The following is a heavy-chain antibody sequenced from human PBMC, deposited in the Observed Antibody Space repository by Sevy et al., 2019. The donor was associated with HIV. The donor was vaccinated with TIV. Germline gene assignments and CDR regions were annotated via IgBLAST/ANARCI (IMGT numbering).Heavy chain of an antibody. Sequence: EGSLRLSCAASGFTFSTYAMHWVRQAPGKGLEWVAVISYDGSNTYYADSVKGRFTISRDSSKNTLYLQMNSLRAEDTAVYFCARDGGYDSRGYDLSNYWGQGTLVTVS. J-gene: IGHJ4*02. CDR1: GFTFSTYA. V-gene: IGHV3-30*04. CDR3: ARDGGYDSRGYDLSNY. CDR2: ISYDGSNT. D-gene: IGHD3-22*01.